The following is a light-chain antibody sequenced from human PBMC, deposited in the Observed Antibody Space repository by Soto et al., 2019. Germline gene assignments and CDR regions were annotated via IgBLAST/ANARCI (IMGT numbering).Light chain of an antibody. J-gene: IGKJ3*01. CDR3: QQYGRSPPEFT. V-gene: IGKV3-20*01. CDR1: PTISSNY. CDR2: RAS. Sequence: EIVLTQSPGTLSLSAGERATLSCRASPTISSNYLAWYQQKPGQAPRLLIFRASYMATGIPDRFSGSGSGRDFTLTISRLEPEDFAGYYCQQYGRSPPEFTFGPGTKVDIK.